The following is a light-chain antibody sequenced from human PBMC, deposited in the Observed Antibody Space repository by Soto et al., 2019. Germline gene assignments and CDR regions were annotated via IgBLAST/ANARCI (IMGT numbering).Light chain of an antibody. Sequence: EIVLTQSPPTLSLYPGERATLSCRASQSASSSYLAWYQQKPGQAPRLLIYDTSTRAADIPARFSGSGSGTDFTLTISSLQSEDFAVYYCQQYNHWRSISFGQGTRLEIK. V-gene: IGKV3-15*01. CDR1: QSASSSY. J-gene: IGKJ5*01. CDR2: DTS. CDR3: QQYNHWRSIS.